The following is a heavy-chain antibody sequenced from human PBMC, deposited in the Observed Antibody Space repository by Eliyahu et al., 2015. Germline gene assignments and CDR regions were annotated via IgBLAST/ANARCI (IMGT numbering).Heavy chain of an antibody. CDR1: GFTFTTYG. J-gene: IGHJ4*02. D-gene: IGHD4-17*01. Sequence: EVQLVESGGVLVQPGGSLRLSCAASGFTFTTYGMIWVRQAPGRGLEWVSSISSSSRTIYYADSVKGRFTISRDNAKNSLYLQMDSLRDEDTAVYYCARDRYGDYDFDYWGQGTLVTVSS. CDR3: ARDRYGDYDFDY. V-gene: IGHV3-48*02. CDR2: ISSSSRTI.